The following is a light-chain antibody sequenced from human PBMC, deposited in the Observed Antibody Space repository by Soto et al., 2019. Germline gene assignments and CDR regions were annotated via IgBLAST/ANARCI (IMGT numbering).Light chain of an antibody. CDR1: QSVTIGY. CDR2: GAR. J-gene: IGKJ1*01. CDR3: HSRT. Sequence: SPGTLSLSTGERATLSCRASQSVTIGYLAWFQQKPGQAPRLLIYGARTRATGVPDRFSASGSGTDFSLTISRREPEDFAVYYCHSRTFGQVTKVDIK. V-gene: IGKV3-20*01.